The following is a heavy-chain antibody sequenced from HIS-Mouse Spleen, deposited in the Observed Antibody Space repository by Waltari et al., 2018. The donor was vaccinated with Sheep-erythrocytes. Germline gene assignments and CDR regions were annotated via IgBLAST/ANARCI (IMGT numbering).Heavy chain of an antibody. CDR3: AKSVVAARPVDY. V-gene: IGHV3-30*18. CDR2: ISYDGSNK. D-gene: IGHD6-6*01. Sequence: QVQLVESGGGVVQPGRSLRLSCAASGFTFSSYGMLWVRQAPGKGLAWVAVISYDGSNKYYADSVKGRFTISRDNSKNTLYLQMNSLRAEDTAVYYCAKSVVAARPVDYWGQGTLVTVSS. J-gene: IGHJ4*02. CDR1: GFTFSSYG.